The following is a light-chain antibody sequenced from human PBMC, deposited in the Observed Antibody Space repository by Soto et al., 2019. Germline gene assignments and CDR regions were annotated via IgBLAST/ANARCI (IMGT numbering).Light chain of an antibody. J-gene: IGKJ1*01. V-gene: IGKV3-20*01. Sequence: EIVLTQSPGTLSLSPGERDTLSCRASQSVSSSYLAWYQQKPGQAPRLLIYGASSRATGIPDRFSGSGPGTDFTLTISRLEPEDFGVYYCQQYGSSPWTFGQGTKVEIK. CDR2: GAS. CDR3: QQYGSSPWT. CDR1: QSVSSSY.